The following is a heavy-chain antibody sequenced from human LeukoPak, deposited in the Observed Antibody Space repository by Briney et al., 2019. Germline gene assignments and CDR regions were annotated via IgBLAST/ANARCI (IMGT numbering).Heavy chain of an antibody. CDR1: GFTVSTNY. Sequence: GGSLRLSCAASGFTVSTNYMSWVRQVPGKGPEWVSIIYSGGSTYYADSVKGRFTISRDNSKNTLYLQMNSLRAEDTAVYYCARVSGLWNDYWGQGTLVTVS. D-gene: IGHD5-18*01. CDR3: ARVSGLWNDY. J-gene: IGHJ4*02. V-gene: IGHV3-53*01. CDR2: IYSGGST.